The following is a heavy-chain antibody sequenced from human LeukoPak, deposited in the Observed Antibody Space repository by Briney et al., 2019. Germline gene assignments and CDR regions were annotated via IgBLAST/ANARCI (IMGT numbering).Heavy chain of an antibody. V-gene: IGHV3-49*01. Sequence: GGSLRLSCTASGFTFGDYAMSWIRQAPGKGLEWVGFIRSKAYGETADYTASVKGRFTISRDDSKAIAYLQMNSLKTEDTAVYHCTRDRGAYNLYDYWGQGTLVTVSS. CDR3: TRDRGAYNLYDY. D-gene: IGHD1-1*01. CDR2: IRSKAYGETA. CDR1: GFTFGDYA. J-gene: IGHJ4*02.